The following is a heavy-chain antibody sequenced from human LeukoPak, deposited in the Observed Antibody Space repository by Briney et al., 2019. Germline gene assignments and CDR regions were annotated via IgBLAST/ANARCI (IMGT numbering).Heavy chain of an antibody. Sequence: GASVKVSCKASGYTFTSYYMHWVRQAPGQGLEWMGWISAYNGNTNYAQKLQGRVTMTTDTSTSTAYMELRSLRSDDTAVYYCARARPVPTVTATDYWGQGTLVTVSS. J-gene: IGHJ4*02. V-gene: IGHV1-18*04. D-gene: IGHD4-17*01. CDR3: ARARPVPTVTATDY. CDR1: GYTFTSYY. CDR2: ISAYNGNT.